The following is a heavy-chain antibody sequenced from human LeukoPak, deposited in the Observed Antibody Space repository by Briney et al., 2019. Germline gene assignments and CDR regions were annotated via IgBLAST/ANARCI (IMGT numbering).Heavy chain of an antibody. Sequence: PSETLSLTCTVSGASAGGVGYYWTWIRQFPGGGLEWGGYINYRGATYYSPYLESRVTISFATSKNQLSLRLHSVTAADTAAYYCARGDGFGAYDYWGQGTLVTVSS. CDR1: GASAGGVGYY. CDR3: ARGDGFGAYDY. V-gene: IGHV4-31*03. CDR2: INYRGAT. D-gene: IGHD3-10*01. J-gene: IGHJ4*02.